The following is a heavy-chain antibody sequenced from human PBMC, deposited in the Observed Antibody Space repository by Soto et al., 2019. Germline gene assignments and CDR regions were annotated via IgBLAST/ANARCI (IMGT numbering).Heavy chain of an antibody. CDR1: GGSISSYY. D-gene: IGHD4-17*01. V-gene: IGHV4-59*01. CDR2: IYYSGST. Sequence: QVQLQESGPGLVKPSETLSLTCSVSGGSISSYYWTWIRQPPGKGLEWIGYIYYSGSTNYNPSLKSRVTISVDTSKNQFSLKLNSVTAADTAVYYCAREVKYGDYYYYYMDVWGKGTTVTVSS. CDR3: AREVKYGDYYYYYMDV. J-gene: IGHJ6*03.